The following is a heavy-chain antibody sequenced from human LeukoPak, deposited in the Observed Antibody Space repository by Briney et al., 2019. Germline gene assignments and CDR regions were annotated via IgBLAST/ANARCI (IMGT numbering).Heavy chain of an antibody. J-gene: IGHJ6*03. D-gene: IGHD6-19*01. V-gene: IGHV1-69*13. CDR3: ARAPYSSGGSTNYYYSYYMDV. Sequence: GASVKVSCKASGGTFSSYAISWVRQAPGQGLEWMGRIIPIFGTANYAQKFQGRVTIAADESTSTAYMELSSLRSEDTAVYYCARAPYSSGGSTNYYYSYYMDVWGTGTTVTVSS. CDR2: IIPIFGTA. CDR1: GGTFSSYA.